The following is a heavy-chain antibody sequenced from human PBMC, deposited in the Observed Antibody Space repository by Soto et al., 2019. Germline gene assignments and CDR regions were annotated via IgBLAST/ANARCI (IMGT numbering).Heavy chain of an antibody. CDR2: INPAYSDI. Sequence: PVESLKISWQGSGYSFTSNWIGWVRQMPGKGLEVMGIINPAYSDIKYSPSFQGQVTISADKSIGTAYLQWSSLKASDTDMYYCARHQRDDASRKIDCWGQGTLVTVSS. D-gene: IGHD3-16*01. V-gene: IGHV5-51*01. J-gene: IGHJ4*02. CDR3: ARHQRDDASRKIDC. CDR1: GYSFTSNW.